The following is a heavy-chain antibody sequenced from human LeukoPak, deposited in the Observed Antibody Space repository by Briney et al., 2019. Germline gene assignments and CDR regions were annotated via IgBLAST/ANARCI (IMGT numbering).Heavy chain of an antibody. D-gene: IGHD1-1*01. CDR2: IYTSGST. Sequence: SETLSLTCTVSGGSISSGRYYWNWIRQPAGKGLEWIGRIYTSGSTNYNPSLKSRVTMSVDMSKNQFSLKVSSVTAADTAVYYCARGAGSTTSNDAFDIWGQGTMVTVSS. V-gene: IGHV4-61*02. J-gene: IGHJ3*02. CDR1: GGSISSGRYY. CDR3: ARGAGSTTSNDAFDI.